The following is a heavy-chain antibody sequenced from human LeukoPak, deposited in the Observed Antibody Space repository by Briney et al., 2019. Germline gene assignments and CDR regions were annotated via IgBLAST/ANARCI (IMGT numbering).Heavy chain of an antibody. CDR2: IVVGSGNT. CDR1: GFTFTSPA. V-gene: IGHV1-58*02. Sequence: SVKVSCKASGFTFTSPAMQWVRQARGQRLEWIGWIVVGSGNTNYAQKFQERVTITRDMSTSTAYMELSSLRSEDTAVYYCAAEGSRSGSYYYYYGMDVWGQGTTVTVSS. D-gene: IGHD3-10*01. J-gene: IGHJ6*02. CDR3: AAEGSRSGSYYYYYGMDV.